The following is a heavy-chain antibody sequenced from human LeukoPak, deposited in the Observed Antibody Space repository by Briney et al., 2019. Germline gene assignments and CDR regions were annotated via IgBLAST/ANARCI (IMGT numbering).Heavy chain of an antibody. V-gene: IGHV4-59*08. CDR3: ARVWGPGRYYYYMDV. CDR1: GGSISSYY. Sequence: SETLSLTCTVSGGSISSYYWSWIRQPPGKGLEWIGYIYYSGSTNYTPSLKRRVTLSVDTSKNQFSLKLSSVTAADTAVYYCARVWGPGRYYYYMDVWGKGTTVTVSS. J-gene: IGHJ6*03. D-gene: IGHD7-27*01. CDR2: IYYSGST.